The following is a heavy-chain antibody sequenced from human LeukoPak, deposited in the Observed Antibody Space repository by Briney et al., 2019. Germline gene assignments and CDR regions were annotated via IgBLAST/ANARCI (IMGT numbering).Heavy chain of an antibody. Sequence: GGSPRLSCAASGFTFSSYAMSWVRQAPGKGLEWVSSISSGSSFIYYADSVKGRFTISRDNAKNSLFLQMNSLRAEDTAVYYCARGGKDLGYAFASGAQGTLVPVSS. V-gene: IGHV3-21*01. D-gene: IGHD1-26*01. CDR3: ARGGKDLGYAFAS. CDR2: ISSGSSFI. CDR1: GFTFSSYA. J-gene: IGHJ4*02.